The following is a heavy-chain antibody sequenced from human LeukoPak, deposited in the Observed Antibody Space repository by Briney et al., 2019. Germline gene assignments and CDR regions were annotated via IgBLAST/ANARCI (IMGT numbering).Heavy chain of an antibody. V-gene: IGHV4-4*02. CDR3: ARGDPYYYYMDV. Sequence: SETLSLTCTVSSGSIFNTNWWSWVRQPPGKGLEWIGSIYYSGSTYYNPSLKSRVTISVDTSKNQFSLKLSSVTAADTAVYYCARGDPYYYYMDVWGKGTTVTVSS. J-gene: IGHJ6*03. CDR2: IYYSGST. CDR1: SGSIFNTNW.